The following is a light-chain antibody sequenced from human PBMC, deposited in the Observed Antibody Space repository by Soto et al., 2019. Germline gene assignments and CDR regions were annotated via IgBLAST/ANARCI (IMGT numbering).Light chain of an antibody. CDR1: QTISSW. CDR2: KAS. J-gene: IGKJ1*01. V-gene: IGKV1-5*03. CDR3: QHYNNYSEA. Sequence: DIQMTQSPSTLSGSVGDRVTITCRASQTISSWLAWYQQKPGKATTLLISKASTLNSAVPSRYSDSASGTKFTLTISSLQSDDFATYNCQHYNNYSEAFGKGTKVDIK.